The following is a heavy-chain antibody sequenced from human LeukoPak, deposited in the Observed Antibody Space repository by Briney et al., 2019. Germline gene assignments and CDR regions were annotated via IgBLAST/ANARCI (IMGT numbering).Heavy chain of an antibody. Sequence: SETLSLTCTVSGGSISSSSYYWGWIRQPPGKGLEWIGSIYYCGSTYYNSSLKSRVTISVDTSKNQFSLKLNSVTAADTAVYYCARQASGYYENWGQGTLVTVSS. J-gene: IGHJ4*02. V-gene: IGHV4-39*01. CDR3: ARQASGYYEN. CDR1: GGSISSSSYY. D-gene: IGHD3-10*01. CDR2: IYYCGST.